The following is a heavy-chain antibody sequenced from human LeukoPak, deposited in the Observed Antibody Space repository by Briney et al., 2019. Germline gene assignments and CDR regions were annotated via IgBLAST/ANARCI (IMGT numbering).Heavy chain of an antibody. CDR2: MSGSGGST. CDR1: GFTFSTYW. J-gene: IGHJ4*02. V-gene: IGHV3-23*01. D-gene: IGHD2-21*02. Sequence: GGSLRLSCAASGFTFSTYWTSWVRQAPGKGLEWVSAMSGSGGSTYYADSVKGRFTISRDNSKNTLYLQMNSLRAEDTAVYYCAKWGCSGSDCYPFDYWGQGTLVTVSS. CDR3: AKWGCSGSDCYPFDY.